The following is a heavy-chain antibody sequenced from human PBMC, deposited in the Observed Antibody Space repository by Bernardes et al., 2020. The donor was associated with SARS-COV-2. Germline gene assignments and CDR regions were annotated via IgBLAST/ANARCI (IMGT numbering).Heavy chain of an antibody. CDR2: INHSGST. Sequence: ETLSLTCAVYGGSFSGYYWSWIRQPPGKGLEWIGEINHSGSTNYNPSLKSRVTISVDTSKNQFSLKLSSVTAADTAVYYCARGRRTYSGSYYPGYWGQGTLVTVAS. D-gene: IGHD1-26*01. CDR1: GGSFSGYY. V-gene: IGHV4-34*01. J-gene: IGHJ4*02. CDR3: ARGRRTYSGSYYPGY.